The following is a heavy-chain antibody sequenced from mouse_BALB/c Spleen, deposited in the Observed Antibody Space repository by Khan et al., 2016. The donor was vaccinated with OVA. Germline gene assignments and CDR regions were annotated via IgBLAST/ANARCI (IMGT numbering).Heavy chain of an antibody. Sequence: LQQSGSELVRPGASVKLSCRASGYTFTSYWMHWVKQRPGQGLEWIGNIFPGSGSTKYDEKFKSKATLTVDTPSTTAYIELRSLTSEDSAVYYCTTCNYFPMDCWGQGTSVTVSS. V-gene: IGHV1S22*01. CDR2: IFPGSGST. J-gene: IGHJ4*01. CDR3: TTCNYFPMDC. CDR1: GYTFTSYW.